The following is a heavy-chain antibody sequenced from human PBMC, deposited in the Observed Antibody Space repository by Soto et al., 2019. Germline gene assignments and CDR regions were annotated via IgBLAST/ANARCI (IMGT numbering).Heavy chain of an antibody. V-gene: IGHV1-46*01. D-gene: IGHD3-22*01. CDR3: ARDFLPMIVVSNWFDP. Sequence: QVQLVQSGAEVKKPGASVKVSCKASGYTFTSYYMHWVRQAPGQGLEWMGIINPSGGSTSYAQKFHGRVTMTRDTSTSTVYMELSSLRSEDTAVYYCARDFLPMIVVSNWFDPWGQGTLVTVSS. CDR1: GYTFTSYY. J-gene: IGHJ5*02. CDR2: INPSGGST.